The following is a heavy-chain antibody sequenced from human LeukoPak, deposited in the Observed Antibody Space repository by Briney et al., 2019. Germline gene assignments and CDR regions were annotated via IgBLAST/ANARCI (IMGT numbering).Heavy chain of an antibody. CDR3: TRGSIAYYYMDV. J-gene: IGHJ6*03. CDR1: SGSVSGYY. D-gene: IGHD3-22*01. Sequence: PSETLSLTCTVSSGSVSGYYWSWIRQPPGKGLEWIGNIYYSGSTNYNPSLKSRVTISVDTSKNQFSLKLSSVTAADTAVYYCTRGSIAYYYMDVWGKGTTVTISS. V-gene: IGHV4-59*02. CDR2: IYYSGST.